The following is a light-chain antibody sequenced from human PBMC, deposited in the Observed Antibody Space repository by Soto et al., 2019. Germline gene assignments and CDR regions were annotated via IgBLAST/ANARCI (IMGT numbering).Light chain of an antibody. Sequence: EVVLTQSPATLSVSPGERATLSCRASQTVGTNLAWYQQRPGQAPRLLIYGASTRATGIPARFSVSGSGSEFTRTISSLQSDDFAVYYCQQYNKWPLFTFGPGTRVDNK. V-gene: IGKV3-15*01. CDR3: QQYNKWPLFT. CDR2: GAS. J-gene: IGKJ3*01. CDR1: QTVGTN.